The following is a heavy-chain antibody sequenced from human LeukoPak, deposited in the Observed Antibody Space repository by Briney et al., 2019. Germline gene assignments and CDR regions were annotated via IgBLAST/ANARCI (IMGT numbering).Heavy chain of an antibody. CDR2: ISHTGGA. CDR1: VGSVNGYY. V-gene: IGHV4-34*01. J-gene: IGHJ3*02. D-gene: IGHD3-10*01. Sequence: SEPLSLTCAVSVGSVNGYYWTWVRQPLGKGREWIGEISHTGGANYNPSLKSRVTIGLDTSKKQLSLKLESVTAADTAVYYCAREDYGTGSYYRGDAFDIWGHGTMVTVSS. CDR3: AREDYGTGSYYRGDAFDI.